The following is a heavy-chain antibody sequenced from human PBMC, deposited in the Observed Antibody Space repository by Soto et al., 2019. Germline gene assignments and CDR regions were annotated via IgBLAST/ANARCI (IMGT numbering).Heavy chain of an antibody. Sequence: QVQLVQSGAEVRKPGSSVKVSCKAPGGTFSTYIISWVRQAPGQGLEWMGRIIPIPDITNYAQKFRGRVTVTADRSTSTAYMGLTSLKSEDTAVYYCARDRITTRGDAFDLWGQGTMVTVSS. J-gene: IGHJ3*01. CDR3: ARDRITTRGDAFDL. D-gene: IGHD3-3*01. V-gene: IGHV1-69*08. CDR1: GGTFSTYI. CDR2: IIPIPDIT.